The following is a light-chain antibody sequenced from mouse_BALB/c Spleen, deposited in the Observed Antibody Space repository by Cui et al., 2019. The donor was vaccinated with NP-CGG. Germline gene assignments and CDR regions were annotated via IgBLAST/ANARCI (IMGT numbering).Light chain of an antibody. Sequence: QPVLTQEPQLSTSPGETVTLTCRSNTGAVTTSNYANWVQEKPDHLFTGLIGGTNNRTPGVPARFSGSLIGDKAALTITGAQTEDEAIYFCALWYSNHWVFGGGTKLTVL. CDR1: TGAVTTSNY. V-gene: IGLV1*01. CDR2: GTN. J-gene: IGLJ1*01. CDR3: ALWYSNHWV.